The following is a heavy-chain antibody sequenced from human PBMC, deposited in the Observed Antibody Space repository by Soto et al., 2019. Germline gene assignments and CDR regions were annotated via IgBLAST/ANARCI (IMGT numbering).Heavy chain of an antibody. CDR1: GCTFSSYG. CDR3: AKDAGCSSTSCYSNWFDP. J-gene: IGHJ5*02. Sequence: GWLRRAGSASGCTFSSYGMHWVRQAAGKGLEWVAVISYDGSNKYYADSVKGRFTISRDNSKNTLYLQMNSLRAEDTAVYYCAKDAGCSSTSCYSNWFDPWGQGTLVTVSS. D-gene: IGHD2-2*01. CDR2: ISYDGSNK. V-gene: IGHV3-30*18.